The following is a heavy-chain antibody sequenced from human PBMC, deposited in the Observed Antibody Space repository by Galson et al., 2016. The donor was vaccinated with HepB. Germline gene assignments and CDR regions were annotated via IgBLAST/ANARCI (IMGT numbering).Heavy chain of an antibody. CDR2: VYHDDSDT. D-gene: IGHD1-26*01. CDR3: ASSGSGIAYRGAFDY. V-gene: IGHV5-51*03. Sequence: QSGAEVKKPGESLKISCKGSGYSFTGYWIAWVRQTPEKGLEFMGIVYHDDSDTLYSPSFQGQVTISADKSITTAYLQWSALKPSDTALYYCASSGSGIAYRGAFDYWGQGTLVTVSS. CDR1: GYSFTGYW. J-gene: IGHJ4*02.